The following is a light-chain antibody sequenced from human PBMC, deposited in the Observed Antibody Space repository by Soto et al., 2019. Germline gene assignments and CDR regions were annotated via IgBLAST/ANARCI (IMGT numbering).Light chain of an antibody. J-gene: IGKJ5*01. CDR1: QSVSSNY. CDR2: GAS. CDR3: QQANSFPIT. Sequence: IVMTQSPATLSVSLGERATLSCRASQSVSSNYLAWYQQKPGQAPRLLIYGASTRATGIPDRFSGSGSGTDFTLTISSLQPEDFATYYCQQANSFPITFGQGTRLEIK. V-gene: IGKV3D-7*01.